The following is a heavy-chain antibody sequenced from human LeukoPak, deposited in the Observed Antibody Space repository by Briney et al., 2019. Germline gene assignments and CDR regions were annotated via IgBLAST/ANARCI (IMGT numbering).Heavy chain of an antibody. D-gene: IGHD5/OR15-5a*01. CDR2: INHSGST. V-gene: IGHV4-34*01. Sequence: SETLSLTCAVYGGSFSGYYWSWIRQPPGKGLEWIGEINHSGSTNYNPSLKSRVTISVDTSKNQFPLKLSSVTAADTAVYYCAGKRSTISLPFDYWGQGTLVTVSS. CDR1: GGSFSGYY. J-gene: IGHJ4*02. CDR3: AGKRSTISLPFDY.